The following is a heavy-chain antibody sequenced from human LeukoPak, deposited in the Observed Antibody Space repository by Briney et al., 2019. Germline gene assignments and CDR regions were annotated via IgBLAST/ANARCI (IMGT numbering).Heavy chain of an antibody. CDR2: ISGSGGST. V-gene: IGHV3-23*01. J-gene: IGHJ6*02. D-gene: IGHD2-2*01. Sequence: GSLRLSCAASGFTFSSYAMSWVRQAPGEGLGWVSAISGSGGSTYYADSVKGRFTISRDNSKNTLYLQMNSLRAEDTAVYYCAKGRHCSSASCPYYYYYGMDVWGQGTTVTVSS. CDR3: AKGRHCSSASCPYYYYYGMDV. CDR1: GFTFSSYA.